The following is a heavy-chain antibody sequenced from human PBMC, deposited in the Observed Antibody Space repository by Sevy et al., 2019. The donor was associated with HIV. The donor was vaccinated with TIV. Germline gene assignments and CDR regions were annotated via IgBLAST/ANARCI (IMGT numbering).Heavy chain of an antibody. CDR3: ARLGVYYYDSSGYYTTGNAFDI. J-gene: IGHJ3*02. Sequence: GWSLRLSCAASGFAVSNNYMSWVRQVPGKGLQWVSVIYSGDSTYYADSVKGRFTISRDNSKNTLYLQMNSLRAEDTAVYYCARLGVYYYDSSGYYTTGNAFDIWGQGTMVTVSS. CDR1: GFAVSNNY. V-gene: IGHV3-53*01. CDR2: IYSGDST. D-gene: IGHD3-22*01.